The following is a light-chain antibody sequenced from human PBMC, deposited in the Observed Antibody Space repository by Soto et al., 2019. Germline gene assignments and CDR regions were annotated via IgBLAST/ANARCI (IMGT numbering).Light chain of an antibody. Sequence: DIQLTQSPSFLSASVGDRVTITCRASQGISSYLAWYQQKPGKAPKLLIYAASTLQSGVPSRFSGSGSWTEFTLTISSLQPEDFATYYCQQLNSYPTWTFGQGIKVESK. V-gene: IGKV1-9*01. CDR2: AAS. CDR3: QQLNSYPTWT. CDR1: QGISSY. J-gene: IGKJ1*01.